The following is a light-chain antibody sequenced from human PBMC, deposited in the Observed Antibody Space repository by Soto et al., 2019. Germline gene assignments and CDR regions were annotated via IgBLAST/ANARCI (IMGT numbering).Light chain of an antibody. CDR2: EVS. CDR1: SSDVGGYNY. Sequence: QSALTQPRSASGSPGQSVTISCTGTSSDVGGYNYVSWYQQHPGKAPKLMIYEVSKRPSGVPDRFSGSKSGNTASLTVSGLQAEDEADYYCSSYAGSNILFGGGTKLTVL. J-gene: IGLJ2*01. V-gene: IGLV2-8*01. CDR3: SSYAGSNIL.